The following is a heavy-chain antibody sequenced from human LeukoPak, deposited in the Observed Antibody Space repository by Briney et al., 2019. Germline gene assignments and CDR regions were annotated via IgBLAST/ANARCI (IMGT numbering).Heavy chain of an antibody. Sequence: GRSLRLSCAASGFTFSSYGMHWVRQAPGKGLEWVAVISYDGSNKYYADSVKGRFTISRDNSKNTLYLQMNSLRAEDTAVYYCAKSGTTFGWAFDYWGQGTLVTVSS. CDR2: ISYDGSNK. CDR1: GFTFSSYG. J-gene: IGHJ4*02. CDR3: AKSGTTFGWAFDY. V-gene: IGHV3-30*18. D-gene: IGHD1-1*01.